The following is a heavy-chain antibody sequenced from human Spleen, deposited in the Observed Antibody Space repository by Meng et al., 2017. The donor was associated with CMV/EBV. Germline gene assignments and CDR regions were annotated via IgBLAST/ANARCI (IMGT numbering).Heavy chain of an antibody. J-gene: IGHJ4*02. CDR1: GGSLSGAY. CDR3: ARRPTGIDY. Sequence: QGQLQQWGAGRLKPSETLSLTCSVNGGSLSGAYWNWIRQPPGKGLEWIGEIIHGGSPSYNPSLKSRVTISIDTSKNQLSLMLSSATAADTAVYYCARRPTGIDYWGQGTLVTVSS. D-gene: IGHD2-8*02. CDR2: IIHGGSP. V-gene: IGHV4-34*12.